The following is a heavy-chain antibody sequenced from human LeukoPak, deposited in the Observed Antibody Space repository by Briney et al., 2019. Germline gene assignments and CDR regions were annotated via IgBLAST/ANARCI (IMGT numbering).Heavy chain of an antibody. CDR2: IIPIFGTA. Sequence: ASVKVSCKASGGTFSSYAISWVRQAPGQGLEWMGGIIPIFGTANYAQKFQGRVTITADKSTSTAYMELSSLRSEDTAVYYCAIVGDENWFDPWGQGTLVTVSS. V-gene: IGHV1-69*06. CDR3: AIVGDENWFDP. CDR1: GGTFSSYA. J-gene: IGHJ5*02.